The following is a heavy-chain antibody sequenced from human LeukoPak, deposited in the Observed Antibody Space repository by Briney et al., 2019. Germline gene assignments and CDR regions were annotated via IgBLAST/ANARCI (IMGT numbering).Heavy chain of an antibody. CDR1: GFTFSTYT. CDR2: ISSGSRDI. Sequence: PGGSLRLSCVVSGFTFSTYTMNWVRQAPGKGLEWVSSISSGSRDIYYADSLKGRFTISRDNAKNTLYLQMNSLRAEDTAVYYCARDYYDSSGYSYYYGMDVWGQGTTVTVSS. V-gene: IGHV3-21*04. J-gene: IGHJ6*02. D-gene: IGHD3-22*01. CDR3: ARDYYDSSGYSYYYGMDV.